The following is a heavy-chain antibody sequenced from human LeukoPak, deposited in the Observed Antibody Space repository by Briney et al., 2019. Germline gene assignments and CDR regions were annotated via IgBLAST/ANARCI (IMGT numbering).Heavy chain of an antibody. D-gene: IGHD6-19*01. V-gene: IGHV4-39*01. CDR3: ARLHDSGWSNNAFDI. J-gene: IGHJ3*02. CDR2: IYYSGST. CDR1: GGSISSSSYY. Sequence: SETLSLTCTVSGGSISSSSYYWGWIRQPPGKGLEWIGSIYYSGSTYYNPSLKSRVTISVDTSKNQFSLKLSSVTAAETAVYYCARLHDSGWSNNAFDIWGQGTRVIVSS.